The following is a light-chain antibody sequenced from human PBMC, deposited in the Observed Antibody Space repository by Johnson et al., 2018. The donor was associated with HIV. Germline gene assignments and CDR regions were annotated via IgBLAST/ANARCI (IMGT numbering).Light chain of an antibody. CDR1: SSNIGNNY. J-gene: IGLJ1*01. CDR2: DNN. CDR3: GTWDSSLSAVYV. Sequence: QSVLTQPPSVSAAPGHKVTISCSGSSSNIGNNYVSWYQQLPGTAPKLLIYDNNKRPSGIPDRFSGSKSGTSATLGITGLQTGDEADYYCGTWDSSLSAVYVFGTGTKVTVL. V-gene: IGLV1-51*01.